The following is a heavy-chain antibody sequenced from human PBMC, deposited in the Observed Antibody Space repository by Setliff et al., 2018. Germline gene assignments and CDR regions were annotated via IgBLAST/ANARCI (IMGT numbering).Heavy chain of an antibody. CDR3: ARVGVLWFGELLGAFDI. J-gene: IGHJ3*02. D-gene: IGHD3-10*01. V-gene: IGHV4-39*07. CDR2: IYYSGST. CDR1: GGSISSSSYY. Sequence: SETLSLTCTVPGGSISSSSYYWGWIRQPPGKGLEWIGSIYYSGSTYYNPSLKSRVTISVDTSKNQFSLKLGSVTAADTAVYYCARVGVLWFGELLGAFDIWGQGTMVTVSS.